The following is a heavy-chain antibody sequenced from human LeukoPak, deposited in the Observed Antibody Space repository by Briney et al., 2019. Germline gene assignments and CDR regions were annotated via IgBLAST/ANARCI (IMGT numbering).Heavy chain of an antibody. J-gene: IGHJ3*02. CDR1: GFTFSTYW. CDR2: IKQDGSEK. D-gene: IGHD5-24*01. Sequence: GGSLRLSCAASGFTFSTYWMTWVRQAPGKGLEWVANIKQDGSEKYYVDSVKGRFTISRDNAKNSLYPQVNSLRAEDTAVYYCVRGRSSGPFIWGQGTMVTVYS. CDR3: VRGRSSGPFI. V-gene: IGHV3-7*05.